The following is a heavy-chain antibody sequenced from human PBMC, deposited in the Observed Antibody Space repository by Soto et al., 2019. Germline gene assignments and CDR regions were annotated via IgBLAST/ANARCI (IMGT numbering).Heavy chain of an antibody. J-gene: IGHJ4*02. Sequence: SGTVACDTSGGTFSNYAISWVRQAPGQGLEWIGGIIPIFGTANYAQKFQGRVTITADESTSTAYMELSSLRSEDTAVYYCAYNGRRGNSSIDYWGQGTLVTVAS. CDR3: AYNGRRGNSSIDY. V-gene: IGHV1-69*13. CDR1: GGTFSNYA. D-gene: IGHD1-1*01. CDR2: IIPIFGTA.